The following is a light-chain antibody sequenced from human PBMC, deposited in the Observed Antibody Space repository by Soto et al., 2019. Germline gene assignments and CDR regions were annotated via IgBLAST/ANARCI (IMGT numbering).Light chain of an antibody. V-gene: IGKV3-15*01. CDR3: QQYNTWPI. CDR2: GAS. CDR1: QSVSSN. J-gene: IGKJ4*01. Sequence: EIVMTQSPATLSVSPGERATLSCRASQSVSSNSAWYQQKPGQAPRLLIYGASTRATGVPARFSGSGSGTDFTLTISSLQSEDFEVYYCQQYNTWPIFGGGTKVEIK.